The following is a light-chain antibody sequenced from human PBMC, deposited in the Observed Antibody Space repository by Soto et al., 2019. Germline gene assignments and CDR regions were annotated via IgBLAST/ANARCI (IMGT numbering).Light chain of an antibody. Sequence: QSALTQPRSVSGSPGQSVTISCTGTSSDVGRYNYVSWYQHHPGKDPKLMIYDVSTRPSGVPDRFSGSKSGTTASLTISGLQAEDEADYYCCSYAGSPYVFGTGTKLTVL. V-gene: IGLV2-11*01. CDR2: DVS. CDR3: CSYAGSPYV. J-gene: IGLJ1*01. CDR1: SSDVGRYNY.